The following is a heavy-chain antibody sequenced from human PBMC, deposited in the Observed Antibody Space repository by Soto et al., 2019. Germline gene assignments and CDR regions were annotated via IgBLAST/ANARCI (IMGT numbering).Heavy chain of an antibody. CDR2: IIPILGIA. CDR3: ARVIIAAADPYCFDY. J-gene: IGHJ4*02. V-gene: IGHV1-69*02. CDR1: GGTFSSYT. Sequence: QVQLVQSGAEVKKPGSSVKVSCKASGGTFSSYTISWVRQAPGQGLEWMGRIIPILGIANYAQKFQGRVTITADKSTSTAYMELSSLRSEDTAVYYCARVIIAAADPYCFDYWGQGTLVTVSS. D-gene: IGHD6-13*01.